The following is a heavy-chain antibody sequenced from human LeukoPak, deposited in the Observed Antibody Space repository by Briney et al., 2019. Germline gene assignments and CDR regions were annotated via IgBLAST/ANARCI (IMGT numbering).Heavy chain of an antibody. CDR1: GFPFSSHG. D-gene: IGHD6-19*01. CDR3: AKRRLYSSGWFDY. CDR2: ISPGGGPT. V-gene: IGHV3-23*01. J-gene: IGHJ4*02. Sequence: GGSLRLPCAGSGFPFSSHGMNWVRLAPGKGLEWVPGISPGGGPTYYADSVKGRFTISRDDSKNTLYLQMKNLRAEDTAVYYCAKRRLYSSGWFDYWGQGTLVTVSS.